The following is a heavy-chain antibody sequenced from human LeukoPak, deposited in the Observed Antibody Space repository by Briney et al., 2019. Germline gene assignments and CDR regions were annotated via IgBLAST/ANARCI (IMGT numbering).Heavy chain of an antibody. CDR2: IFSDGST. CDR3: ARVMTAITNWFDP. CDR1: GFTVSSNY. J-gene: IGHJ5*02. V-gene: IGHV3-66*01. Sequence: GGSLSLSCAASGFTVSSNYVRWVRQAPGMGLEWVSVIFSDGSTYYADSVKGRFTISRDNSKNTLYLQMNNLRAEDTAVYYCARVMTAITNWFDPWGQGTLVTVSS. D-gene: IGHD2-21*02.